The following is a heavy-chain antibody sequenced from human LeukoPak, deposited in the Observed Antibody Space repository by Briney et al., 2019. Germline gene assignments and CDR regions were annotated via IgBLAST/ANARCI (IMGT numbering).Heavy chain of an antibody. D-gene: IGHD4-17*01. CDR1: GFTFSDYY. Sequence: GGSLRLSCAASGFTFSDYYMSWIRQAPGKGREGVSYISSSSSYTNYADSVKGRFTISRDNAKNSLYLQMNSLRAEDTAVYYCARARYGDYAVDYWGQGTLVTVSS. CDR3: ARARYGDYAVDY. J-gene: IGHJ4*02. CDR2: ISSSSSYT. V-gene: IGHV3-11*06.